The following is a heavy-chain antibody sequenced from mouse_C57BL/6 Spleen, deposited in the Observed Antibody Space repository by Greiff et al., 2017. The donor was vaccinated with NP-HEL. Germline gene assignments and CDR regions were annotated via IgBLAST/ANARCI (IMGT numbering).Heavy chain of an antibody. CDR2: INPNNGGT. V-gene: IGHV1-22*01. CDR1: GYTFTDYY. D-gene: IGHD1-1*01. J-gene: IGHJ2*01. CDR3: ASYGSTHFDY. Sequence: EVQLQQSGPELVKPGASVKMSCKASGYTFTDYYMHWVKQSHGKSLEWIGYINPNNGGTRYKQKFKGKATLTVDKSSSTAYMELRSLTSEASAVYYGASYGSTHFDYWGQGTTLTVSS.